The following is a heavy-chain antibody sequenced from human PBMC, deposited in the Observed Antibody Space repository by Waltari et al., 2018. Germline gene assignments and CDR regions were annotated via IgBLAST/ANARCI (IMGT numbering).Heavy chain of an antibody. V-gene: IGHV1-2*06. CDR1: GYTFTGYY. Sequence: QVQLVQSGAEVKKPGASVKVACQASGYTFTGYYIHWVRQAPGQGLEWMGRINPNGGGTNFAQNFQGRVTMTRDTSISTAYMELSRLRSDDTAVYYCAKSRITGTTRFPFDYWGQGTLVTVSS. D-gene: IGHD1-7*01. J-gene: IGHJ4*02. CDR3: AKSRITGTTRFPFDY. CDR2: INPNGGGT.